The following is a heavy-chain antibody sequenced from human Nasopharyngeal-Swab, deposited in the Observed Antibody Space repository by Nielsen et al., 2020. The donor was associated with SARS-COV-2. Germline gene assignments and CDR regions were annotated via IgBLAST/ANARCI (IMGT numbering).Heavy chain of an antibody. CDR2: VSGDGVTT. Sequence: WIRQPQGKGLEYLSAVSGDGVTTHYADSLKGRFTISRDNSKNTVYLQLGSLTAEDMAVYFCARGTPGIPGVDYWGQGTLVTVSS. D-gene: IGHD2-8*02. CDR3: ARGTPGIPGVDY. V-gene: IGHV3-64*02. J-gene: IGHJ4*02.